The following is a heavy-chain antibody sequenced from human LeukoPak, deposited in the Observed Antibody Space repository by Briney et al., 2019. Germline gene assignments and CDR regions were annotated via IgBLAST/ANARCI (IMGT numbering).Heavy chain of an antibody. D-gene: IGHD7-27*01. CDR3: ATVRSNWGWSGVY. V-gene: IGHV4-39*01. Sequence: PSETLSLTCAVSGYSISSSSYYWGWIRQPPGKGLEWIGSIYYSGSTYYNPSLKSRVTISVDTSKNQFSLKLSSVTAADTAVYYCATVRSNWGWSGVYWGQGTLVTVSS. CDR2: IYYSGST. J-gene: IGHJ4*02. CDR1: GYSISSSSYY.